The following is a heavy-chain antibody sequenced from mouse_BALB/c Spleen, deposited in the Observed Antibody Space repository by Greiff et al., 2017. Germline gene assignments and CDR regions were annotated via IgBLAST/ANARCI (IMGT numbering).Heavy chain of an antibody. J-gene: IGHJ3*01. CDR2: IWGDGST. V-gene: IGHV2-6-7*01. CDR1: GFSLTGYG. D-gene: IGHD1-1*01. CDR3: ARGHGSSPSGFAY. Sequence: QVQLKESGPCLVAPSQSLSITCTVSGFSLTGYGVNWVRQPPGKGLEWLGMIWGDGSTDYNSALKSRLSISKDNSKSQVFLKMNSLQTDDTARYYCARGHGSSPSGFAYWGQGTLVTVSA.